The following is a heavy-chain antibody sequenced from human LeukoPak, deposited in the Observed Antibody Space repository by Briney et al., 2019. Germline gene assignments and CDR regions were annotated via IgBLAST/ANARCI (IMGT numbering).Heavy chain of an antibody. D-gene: IGHD1-7*01. Sequence: PGGSLRLSCVASGFTFSTYDMRWVRQVTGKDLEWVSAIGAAGDTYYPDSVKGRFTISRENVKNSLYLQMNSLRVEDTAVYYCARGWNSFWYFDFWGRGTQVTVSS. V-gene: IGHV3-13*01. J-gene: IGHJ2*01. CDR1: GFTFSTYD. CDR3: ARGWNSFWYFDF. CDR2: IGAAGDT.